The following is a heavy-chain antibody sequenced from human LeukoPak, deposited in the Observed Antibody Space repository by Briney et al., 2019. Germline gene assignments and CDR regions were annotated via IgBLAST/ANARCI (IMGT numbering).Heavy chain of an antibody. D-gene: IGHD5-18*01. Sequence: PETLSLTCTVSGGSISSYYWSWIRQPAGKGLEWIGRIYTIGSTNYYPSLKSRVTISVDKSKNQFSLKLSSVTAADTAVYYCARDTAFVAFGIWGQGTMVTGSP. CDR1: GGSISSYY. V-gene: IGHV4-4*07. CDR2: IYTIGST. CDR3: ARDTAFVAFGI. J-gene: IGHJ3*02.